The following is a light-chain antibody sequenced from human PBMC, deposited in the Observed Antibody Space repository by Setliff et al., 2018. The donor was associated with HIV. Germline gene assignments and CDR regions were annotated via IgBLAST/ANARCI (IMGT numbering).Light chain of an antibody. CDR3: TSYTTSSTVV. Sequence: QSVLTQPASVSGSPGQSITISCTGTSNDVGVYNYVSWYQQHPGKAPKLMIHDVSNRPSGVSDRFSGSKSGNTASLTISGLQAEDEADYYCTSYTTSSTVVFGGGTKVPS. CDR2: DVS. V-gene: IGLV2-14*03. J-gene: IGLJ2*01. CDR1: SNDVGVYNY.